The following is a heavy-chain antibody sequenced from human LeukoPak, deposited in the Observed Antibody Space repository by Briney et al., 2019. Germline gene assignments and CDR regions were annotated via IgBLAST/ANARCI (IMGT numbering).Heavy chain of an antibody. CDR2: ISGSGGST. J-gene: IGHJ5*02. Sequence: GSLRLSCAASGFTFSSYAMSWVRPGPGKGLEGGSGISGSGGSTYYAASVKGRFTIPRDNAKNSLYLQMNSLRAEDTAVYYCATDPITMVRGVIIPWGQGTLVTVSS. CDR3: ATDPITMVRGVIIP. V-gene: IGHV3-23*01. D-gene: IGHD3-10*01. CDR1: GFTFSSYA.